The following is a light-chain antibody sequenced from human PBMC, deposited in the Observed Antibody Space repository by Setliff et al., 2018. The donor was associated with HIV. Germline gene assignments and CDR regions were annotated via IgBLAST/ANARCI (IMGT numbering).Light chain of an antibody. Sequence: QSALTQPASVSGSPGQSITISCTGISSDVGTYNFVSWYQQHPGKAPKLMIYDVSNRPSGVSNRFSGSKSGNTASLTISGLQAEDEADYYCSSYTSSSTRVFGTGTKVTVL. V-gene: IGLV2-14*03. CDR1: SSDVGTYNF. J-gene: IGLJ1*01. CDR3: SSYTSSSTRV. CDR2: DVS.